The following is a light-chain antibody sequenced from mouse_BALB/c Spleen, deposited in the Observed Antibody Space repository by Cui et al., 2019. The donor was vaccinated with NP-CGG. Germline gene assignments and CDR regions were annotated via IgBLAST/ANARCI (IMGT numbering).Light chain of an antibody. CDR3: ALWYSNHSWV. CDR2: GTN. J-gene: IGLJ1*01. Sequence: QAFVTQESALTPSPGETVTLTCRSSTGAVTTSNYANWVQEKPDHLFTGLIGGTNNRAPGVPARFSGSLIGDKAALTITGAQTEDEAIYFCALWYSNHSWVFGGGTKLTVL. CDR1: TGAVTTSNY. V-gene: IGLV1*01.